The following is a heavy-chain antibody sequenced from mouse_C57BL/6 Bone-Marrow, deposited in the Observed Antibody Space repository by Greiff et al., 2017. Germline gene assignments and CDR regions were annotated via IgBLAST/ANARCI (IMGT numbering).Heavy chain of an antibody. J-gene: IGHJ3*01. Sequence: EVMLVESGGGLVQPGGSLKLSCAASGFTFSDYGMAWVRQAPRKGPEWVAFISNLAYSIYYADTVTGRFTISRENAKNTLYLEMSSLRSEDTAMYYCARRDYYGSSSLFAYWGQGTLVTVSA. D-gene: IGHD1-1*01. CDR3: ARRDYYGSSSLFAY. CDR2: ISNLAYSI. CDR1: GFTFSDYG. V-gene: IGHV5-15*01.